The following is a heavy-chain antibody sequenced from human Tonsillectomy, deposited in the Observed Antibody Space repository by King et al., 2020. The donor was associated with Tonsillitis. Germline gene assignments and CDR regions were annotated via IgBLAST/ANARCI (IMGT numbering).Heavy chain of an antibody. CDR1: GDSIISADSY. CDR2: ISYSGST. CDR3: AREVDY. J-gene: IGHJ4*02. V-gene: IGHV4-31*03. Sequence: QLQESGPGLVKPSQTLSLTCTVSGDSIISADSYWSWIRQHPGKGLEWIGYISYSGSTYYNPSLKSRLTISVERSKNQFSLKLKSVTAADTAVYYCAREVDYWGQGTLVTVSS.